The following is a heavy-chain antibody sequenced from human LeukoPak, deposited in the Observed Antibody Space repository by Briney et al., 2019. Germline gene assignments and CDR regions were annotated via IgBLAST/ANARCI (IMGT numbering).Heavy chain of an antibody. D-gene: IGHD6-13*01. Sequence: ASVKVSCKASGYTFTSYAMHCVRQAPGQRLEWMGWINAGNGNTKYSQKFQGRVTITRDTSASTAYMELSSLRSEDTAVYYCARGAAAGRYFDYWGQGTLVTVSS. V-gene: IGHV1-3*01. CDR1: GYTFTSYA. J-gene: IGHJ4*02. CDR3: ARGAAAGRYFDY. CDR2: INAGNGNT.